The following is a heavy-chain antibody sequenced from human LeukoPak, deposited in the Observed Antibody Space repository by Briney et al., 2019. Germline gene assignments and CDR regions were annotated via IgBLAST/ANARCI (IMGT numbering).Heavy chain of an antibody. CDR3: VKDPTPYSSSPNGN. V-gene: IGHV3-64D*06. Sequence: PGGSLRLSCAASGFTFSSYAMHWVRQAPGKGLEYVSTISSNGGSTYYADSVKGRFTISRDNSKNTLYLQMSSLRAEDTAVYYCVKDPTPYSSSPNGNWGQGTLVTVSS. D-gene: IGHD6-13*01. J-gene: IGHJ4*02. CDR1: GFTFSSYA. CDR2: ISSNGGST.